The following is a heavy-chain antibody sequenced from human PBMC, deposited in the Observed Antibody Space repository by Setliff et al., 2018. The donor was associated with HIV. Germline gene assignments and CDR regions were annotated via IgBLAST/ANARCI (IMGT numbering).Heavy chain of an antibody. D-gene: IGHD1-7*01. V-gene: IGHV4-4*02. J-gene: IGHJ6*02. CDR2: IYHSGST. Sequence: SETLSLTCAVSGGSISSSNWWSWVRQPPGRGLEWIGEIYHSGSTNYNPSLKSRVTVSVDKSKNHFSLKLSSVTAADTAVYYCARAALLKLPLGYYYGMDVWGQGTTVTVSS. CDR3: ARAALLKLPLGYYYGMDV. CDR1: GGSISSSNW.